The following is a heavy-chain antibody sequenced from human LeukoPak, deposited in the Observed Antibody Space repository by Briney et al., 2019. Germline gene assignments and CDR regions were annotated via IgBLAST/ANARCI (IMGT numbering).Heavy chain of an antibody. V-gene: IGHV4-59*11. CDR1: DDSFSSHY. CDR3: ARDLVTVTKGFDI. CDR2: ISYIGST. Sequence: SETLPLTCAVSDDSFSSHYWTWIRQPPGKGLEWIGCISYIGSTNYNPSLKSRVTISIDTSKNQFSLKLSSVTAADTAVYYCARDLVTVTKGFDIWGQGTMVSVSS. D-gene: IGHD4-17*01. J-gene: IGHJ3*02.